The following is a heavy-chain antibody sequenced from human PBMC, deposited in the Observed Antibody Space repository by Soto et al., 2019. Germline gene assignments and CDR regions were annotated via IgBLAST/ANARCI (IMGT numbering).Heavy chain of an antibody. Sequence: GGSLRLSCAASGFTFSSYGMHWVRQAPGKGLEWVAVISYDGSNKYYADSVKGRFTISRDNSKNTLYLQMNSLRAEDTAVYYCSKAEGYCSGGSCPQTYWGQGTLVTVSS. CDR2: ISYDGSNK. V-gene: IGHV3-30*18. J-gene: IGHJ4*02. D-gene: IGHD2-15*01. CDR1: GFTFSSYG. CDR3: SKAEGYCSGGSCPQTY.